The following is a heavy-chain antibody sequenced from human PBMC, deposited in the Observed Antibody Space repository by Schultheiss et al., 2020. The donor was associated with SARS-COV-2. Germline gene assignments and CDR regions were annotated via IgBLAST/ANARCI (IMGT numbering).Heavy chain of an antibody. CDR2: MNPNSGNT. CDR1: GYTFTSYD. Sequence: ASVKVSCKASGYTFTSYDINWVRQATGQGLEWMGWMNPNSGNTGYAQKFQGRVTMTRNTSISTAYMELSSLRSEDTAVYYCARDHCTNGVCSPPYYYYGMDVWGQGTTVTVSS. J-gene: IGHJ6*02. D-gene: IGHD2-8*01. V-gene: IGHV1-8*01. CDR3: ARDHCTNGVCSPPYYYYGMDV.